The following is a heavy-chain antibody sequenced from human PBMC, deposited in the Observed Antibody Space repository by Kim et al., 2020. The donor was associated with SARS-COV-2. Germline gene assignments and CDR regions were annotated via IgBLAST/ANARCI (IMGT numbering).Heavy chain of an antibody. CDR3: TTALGKSDPFDY. D-gene: IGHD7-27*01. Sequence: GGSLRLSCAASGFTFSSFGMQWLRQAPGKGLEWVATIFDDGSAQHYADSVRGRFTISRDNSKNTVFMQLNSLSAEDTAVYFCTTALGKSDPFDYWGQGTL. CDR2: IFDDGSAQ. J-gene: IGHJ4*02. CDR1: GFTFSSFG. V-gene: IGHV3-33*03.